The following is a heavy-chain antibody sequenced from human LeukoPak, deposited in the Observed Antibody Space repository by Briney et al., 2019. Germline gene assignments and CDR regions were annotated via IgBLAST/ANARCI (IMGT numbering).Heavy chain of an antibody. CDR2: ISSSSSYI. Sequence: PGGSLRLSCAASGFTFSSYEMNWVRQAPGKGLEWVSSISSSSSYIYYADSVKGRFTISRDNAKNSLYLQMNSLRAEDTAVYYCARDSRMVRGVLNDYWGQGTLVTVSS. CDR3: ARDSRMVRGVLNDY. V-gene: IGHV3-21*01. CDR1: GFTFSSYE. J-gene: IGHJ4*02. D-gene: IGHD3-10*01.